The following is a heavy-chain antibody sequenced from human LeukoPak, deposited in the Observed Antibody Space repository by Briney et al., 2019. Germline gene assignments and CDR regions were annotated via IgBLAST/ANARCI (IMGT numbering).Heavy chain of an antibody. CDR2: INHSGST. Sequence: PSETLSLTCTVSGGSITSRSYYWGWIRQPPGKGLEWIGEINHSGSTNYNPSLKSRVTISVDTSKKQFSLKLSSVTAADTAVYYCVTYYFDSSGPKKNYWGQGTLVTVSS. CDR1: GGSITSRSYY. V-gene: IGHV4-39*07. CDR3: VTYYFDSSGPKKNY. J-gene: IGHJ4*02. D-gene: IGHD3-22*01.